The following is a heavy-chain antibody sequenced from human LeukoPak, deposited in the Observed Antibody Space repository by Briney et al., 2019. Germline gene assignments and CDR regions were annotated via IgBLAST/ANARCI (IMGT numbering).Heavy chain of an antibody. CDR3: AKDIQGNQGLDV. J-gene: IGHJ6*04. CDR2: ISWNSGSI. CDR1: GFTFDDYA. V-gene: IGHV3-9*01. D-gene: IGHD1-14*01. Sequence: GGSLRLSCAASGFTFDDYAMHWVRQAPGKGLEWVSGISWNSGSIGYADSVKDRFTISRDNAKNSLYLQMNSLRAEDTALYYCAKDIQGNQGLDVWGKGTTVTVSS.